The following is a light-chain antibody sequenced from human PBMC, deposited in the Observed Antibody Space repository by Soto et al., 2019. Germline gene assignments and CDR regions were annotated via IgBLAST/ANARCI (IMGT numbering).Light chain of an antibody. J-gene: IGKJ5*01. CDR2: GVS. V-gene: IGKV3-20*01. CDR3: QQYGSSHIIT. CDR1: QRLSASD. Sequence: EIVLTRSPGTLSLSPGERATLSCRASQRLSASDIAWYQQKPGQAPKFLIYGVSSRATGIPDRFSGSGSGTDFTLTISRLETEDLAVYHCQQYGSSHIITFGQGTRLEIK.